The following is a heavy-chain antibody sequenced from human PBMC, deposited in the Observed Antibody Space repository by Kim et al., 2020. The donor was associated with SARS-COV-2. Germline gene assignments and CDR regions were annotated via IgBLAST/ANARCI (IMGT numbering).Heavy chain of an antibody. V-gene: IGHV1-69*13. CDR3: AREGGATVVTPGHFDY. D-gene: IGHD4-17*01. Sequence: SVKVSCKASGGTFSSYAISWVRQAPGQGLEWMGGIIPIFGTANYAQKFQGRVTITADESTSTAYMELSSLRSEDTAVYYCAREGGATVVTPGHFDYWGQGTLVTVSS. J-gene: IGHJ4*02. CDR1: GGTFSSYA. CDR2: IIPIFGTA.